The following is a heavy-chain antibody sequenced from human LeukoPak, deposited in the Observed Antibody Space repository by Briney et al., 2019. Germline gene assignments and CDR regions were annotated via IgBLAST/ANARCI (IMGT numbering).Heavy chain of an antibody. J-gene: IGHJ4*02. Sequence: SETLSLTCAVSGGSFSGYYWSWIRQPPGKGLEWIGEINHSGSTNYNPSLKSRVTISVDTSKNQFSLKLSSMTAADTAVYYCARGPGPGGDLDYWGQGTLVTVSS. V-gene: IGHV4-34*01. D-gene: IGHD1-26*01. CDR2: INHSGST. CDR1: GGSFSGYY. CDR3: ARGPGPGGDLDY.